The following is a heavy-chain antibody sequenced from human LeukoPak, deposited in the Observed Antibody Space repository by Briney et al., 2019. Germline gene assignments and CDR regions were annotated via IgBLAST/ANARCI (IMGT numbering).Heavy chain of an antibody. D-gene: IGHD6-13*01. CDR1: GGSISSYY. J-gene: IGHJ4*02. CDR3: ARDSIAAAAPDPTGFDY. V-gene: IGHV4-59*01. CDR2: IYYSGST. Sequence: SETLSLTCTVSGGSISSYYWSWIRQPPGKGLEWIGYIYYSGSTNYNPSLKSRVTISVDTSKNQFSLKLSSVTAADTAVYYCARDSIAAAAPDPTGFDYWGQGTLVTVSS.